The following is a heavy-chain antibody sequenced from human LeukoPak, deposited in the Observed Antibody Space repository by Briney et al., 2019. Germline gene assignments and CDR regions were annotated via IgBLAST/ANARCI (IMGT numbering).Heavy chain of an antibody. CDR1: GFTFDDYA. D-gene: IGHD6-13*01. CDR3: ANSILGSSSYIGDY. CDR2: ISGDGGST. Sequence: GGSLRLSCAASGFTFDDYAMHWVRQAPGKGLEWVSLISGDGGSTYYADSVKGRFTISRDNSKNSLYLQMNSLRTEDTALYYCANSILGSSSYIGDYWGQGTLVTVSS. J-gene: IGHJ4*02. V-gene: IGHV3-43*02.